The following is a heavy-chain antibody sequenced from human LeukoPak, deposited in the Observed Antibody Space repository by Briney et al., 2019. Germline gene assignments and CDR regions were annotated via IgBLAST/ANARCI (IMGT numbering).Heavy chain of an antibody. Sequence: ETLSLTCTVSGGSISSYYWSWVRQAPGKGLEWVSVIYTGGSTYYADSVKGRFTISRDNSKNTLYLQMNSLRAEDTAVYYCARNLYYYDSSNYFYYWGQGTLVTVSS. V-gene: IGHV3-53*01. CDR1: GGSISSYY. D-gene: IGHD3-22*01. J-gene: IGHJ4*02. CDR2: IYTGGST. CDR3: ARNLYYYDSSNYFYY.